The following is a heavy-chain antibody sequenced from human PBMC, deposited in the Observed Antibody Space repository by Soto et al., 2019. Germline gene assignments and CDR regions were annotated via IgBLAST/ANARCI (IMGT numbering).Heavy chain of an antibody. V-gene: IGHV3-9*01. D-gene: IGHD2-15*01. CDR3: AKGGPDGFCSGGRCYFDY. CDR2: ISWNSNII. CDR1: GFTFDDYA. J-gene: IGHJ4*02. Sequence: EVQLVESGGGLVQPGRSLRLSCAASGFTFDDYAMHWVRRVPGKGLEWVSSISWNSNIIGYADSVKGRFTISRDNAKNSLYLQRNSLRPEDTALYYCAKGGPDGFCSGGRCYFDYWGQGTLVNVSA.